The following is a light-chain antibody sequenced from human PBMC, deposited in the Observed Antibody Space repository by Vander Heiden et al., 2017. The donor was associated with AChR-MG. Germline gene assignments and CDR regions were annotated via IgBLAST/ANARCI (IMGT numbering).Light chain of an antibody. CDR3: SSYTSSSTWV. V-gene: IGLV2-14*01. CDR2: DVT. J-gene: IGLJ3*02. CDR1: SSDVGAYNY. Sequence: QSALTQPASVSGSPGQSITISCTGTSSDVGAYNYVSWYQRHPGKAPKLMIYDVTRRPSGVSNRFSGSKSGNTASLTISGLQAEDEADYYCSSYTSSSTWVFGGGTKLTVI.